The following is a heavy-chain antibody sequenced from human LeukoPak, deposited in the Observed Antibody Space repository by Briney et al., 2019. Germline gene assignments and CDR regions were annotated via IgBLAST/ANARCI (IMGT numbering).Heavy chain of an antibody. Sequence: PGRSLRLSCAASGFTFSSYGMHWVRQAPGKGLEWVAVIWYDGSNKFYADSVKGRFTISRDNSKNTLYLQMNSLRAEDTAVYYCAREYSAGWFDPWGQGTLVTASS. CDR1: GFTFSSYG. CDR3: AREYSAGWFDP. D-gene: IGHD6-13*01. V-gene: IGHV3-33*01. J-gene: IGHJ5*02. CDR2: IWYDGSNK.